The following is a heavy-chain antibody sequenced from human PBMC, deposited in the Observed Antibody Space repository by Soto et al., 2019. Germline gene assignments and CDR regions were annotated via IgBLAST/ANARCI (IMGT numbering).Heavy chain of an antibody. J-gene: IGHJ4*02. CDR1: GFTFSSYA. CDR3: AKDRGVSSSSLFSLEKVPKPLLDY. CDR2: ISGSGGST. D-gene: IGHD6-13*01. V-gene: IGHV3-23*01. Sequence: EVQLLESGGGLVQPGGSLRLSCAASGFTFSSYAMSWVRQAPGKGLEWVSAISGSGGSTYYADSVKGRFTISRDNSKNTLYLQMNSLRAEDTAVYYCAKDRGVSSSSLFSLEKVPKPLLDYWGQGTLVTVSS.